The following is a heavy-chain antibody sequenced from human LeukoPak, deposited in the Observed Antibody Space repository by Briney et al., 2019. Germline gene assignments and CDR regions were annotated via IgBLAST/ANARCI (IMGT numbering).Heavy chain of an antibody. CDR2: IYSGGST. CDR3: ARDRAAYDSSGYLYYYYGMDV. CDR1: GFTVSSNY. Sequence: GGSLRLSCAASGFTVSSNYMSWVRQAPGKGLEWVSVIYSGGSTYYADSVKGRFTISRDNSKNTLYLQMSSLRAEDTAVYYCARDRAAYDSSGYLYYYYGMDVWGQGTTVTVSS. D-gene: IGHD3-22*01. V-gene: IGHV3-66*01. J-gene: IGHJ6*02.